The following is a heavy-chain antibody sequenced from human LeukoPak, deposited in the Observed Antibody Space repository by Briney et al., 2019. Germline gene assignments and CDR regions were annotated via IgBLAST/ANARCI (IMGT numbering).Heavy chain of an antibody. D-gene: IGHD6-13*01. CDR2: ISYDGSNK. J-gene: IGHJ4*02. CDR3: AKDPDSSSWSREYYFDY. CDR1: GFTFSSYG. Sequence: GGSLRLSRAASGFTFSSYGMHWVRQAPGKGLEWVAVISYDGSNKYYADSVKGRFTISRDNSKNTLYLQMNSLRAEDTAVYYCAKDPDSSSWSREYYFDYWGQGTLVTVSS. V-gene: IGHV3-30*18.